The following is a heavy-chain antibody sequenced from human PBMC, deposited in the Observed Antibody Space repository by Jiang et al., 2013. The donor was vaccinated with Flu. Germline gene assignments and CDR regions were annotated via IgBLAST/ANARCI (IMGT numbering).Heavy chain of an antibody. CDR1: GGTFSSYA. J-gene: IGHJ6*02. D-gene: IGHD5-12*01. CDR3: ARGGYSGYEGYYYGMDV. CDR2: IIPIFGTA. V-gene: IGHV1-69*01. Sequence: GAEVKKPGSSVKVSCKASGGTFSSYAISWVRQAPGQGLEWMGGIIPIFGTANYAQKFQGRVTITADESTSTAYMELSSLRSEDTAVYYCARGGYSGYEGYYYGMDVWGQGTTVTVSS.